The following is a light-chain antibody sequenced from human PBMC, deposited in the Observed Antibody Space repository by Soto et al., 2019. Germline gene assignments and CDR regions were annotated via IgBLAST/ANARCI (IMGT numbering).Light chain of an antibody. CDR3: QQYGSSPE. CDR2: GAS. CDR1: QSVSSSY. J-gene: IGKJ3*01. Sequence: EIVLTQSPGTLSLSPGERATLSCRASQSVSSSYLAWYQQKPGQAPRLLIYGASSRATGIPDRFSGSGSGTDFTLTISRLEPEDFSVYYCQQYGSSPEFGHRTKVDIK. V-gene: IGKV3-20*01.